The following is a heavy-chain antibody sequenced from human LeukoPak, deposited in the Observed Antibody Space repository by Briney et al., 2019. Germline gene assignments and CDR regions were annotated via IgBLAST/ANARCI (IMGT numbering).Heavy chain of an antibody. J-gene: IGHJ4*02. V-gene: IGHV3-7*03. CDR2: IKEDGSEK. CDR3: ARGGGTIPAVGWWGY. Sequence: PGGSLRLSCAASGFTFGSYWMTWVRQAPGKGLEWVANIKEDGSEKSYVDSVKGRFTISRDNAKNSLYLQMNGLRAEDTAVYYCARGGGTIPAVGWWGYRGQGTLVTVSS. CDR1: GFTFGSYW. D-gene: IGHD6-13*01.